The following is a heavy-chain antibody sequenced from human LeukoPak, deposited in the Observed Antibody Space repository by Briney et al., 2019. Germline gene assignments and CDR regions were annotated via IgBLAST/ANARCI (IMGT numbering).Heavy chain of an antibody. CDR1: GGSMGSYY. CDR2: NYNSGRT. V-gene: IGHV4-59*01. Sequence: SEALSLTCAVSGGSMGSYYWSWIRQPPGKGLEWIGYNYNSGRTSNNGRTNYNPSLKSRVTISVDTSKNQFSLKLTSVTAEDTAVYYCAREYGSGSYYNYYFYGFDVWGQGTTVTVSS. D-gene: IGHD3-10*01. CDR3: AREYGSGSYYNYYFYGFDV. J-gene: IGHJ6*02.